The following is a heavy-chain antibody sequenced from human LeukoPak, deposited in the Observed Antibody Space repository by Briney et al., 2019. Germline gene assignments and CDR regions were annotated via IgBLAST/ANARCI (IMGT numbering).Heavy chain of an antibody. Sequence: PGGSLRLSCAASGFTFSKYDMHWVRQAPGKGLEWVAFIQYDGSNKYYADSVKGRFTISRDNSKDTLYLQMNSLRAEDTAVYYCASTLGGYSYGYRSWGQGTLVTVSS. CDR2: IQYDGSNK. CDR1: GFTFSKYD. CDR3: ASTLGGYSYGYRS. V-gene: IGHV3-30*02. J-gene: IGHJ5*02. D-gene: IGHD5-18*01.